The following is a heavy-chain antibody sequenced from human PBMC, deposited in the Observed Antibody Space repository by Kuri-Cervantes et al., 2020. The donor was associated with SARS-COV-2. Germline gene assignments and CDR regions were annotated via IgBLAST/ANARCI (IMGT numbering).Heavy chain of an antibody. J-gene: IGHJ6*02. Sequence: LSLTCAASGFTFSAYWMHWVRHAPGKGLVWVSHIDGDGTGIGYADSVKGRFTISRDNAKGTLYLQMNSLRAEDAAMYYCARGDGMDVWGQGTTVTVSS. CDR3: ARGDGMDV. CDR2: IDGDGTGI. V-gene: IGHV3-74*01. CDR1: GFTFSAYW.